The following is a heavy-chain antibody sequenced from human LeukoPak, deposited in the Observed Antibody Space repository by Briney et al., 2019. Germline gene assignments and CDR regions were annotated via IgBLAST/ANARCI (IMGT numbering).Heavy chain of an antibody. D-gene: IGHD1-26*01. CDR3: ARRGVSGSGSYYALDY. V-gene: IGHV4-59*08. CDR1: GGSINSYY. J-gene: IGHJ4*02. Sequence: SETLSLTCTVSGGSINSYYWSWIRQPPGEGLEWIGYIYYSGSTNYNPSLKSRVTISVDTSKSQFSLKLTSVAAADPAVYYCARRGVSGSGSYYALDYWGQGTLVTVSS. CDR2: IYYSGST.